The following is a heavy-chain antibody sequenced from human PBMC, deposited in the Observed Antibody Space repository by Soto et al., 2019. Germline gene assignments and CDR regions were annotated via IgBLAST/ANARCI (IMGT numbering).Heavy chain of an antibody. Sequence: QVQLVESGGGVVQPGRSLRLSCAASGFTFSSYGMHWVRQAPGKGLEWVAVIWYDGSNKYYADSVKGRFTISRDNSKNTLYLQMNSLRAEDTAVYYCAREGRASSARRGFDYWGQGTLVTVSS. CDR3: AREGRASSARRGFDY. V-gene: IGHV3-33*01. CDR2: IWYDGSNK. CDR1: GFTFSSYG. D-gene: IGHD2-15*01. J-gene: IGHJ4*02.